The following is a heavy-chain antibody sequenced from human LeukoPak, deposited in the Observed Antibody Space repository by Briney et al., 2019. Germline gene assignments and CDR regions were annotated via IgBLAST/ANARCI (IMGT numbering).Heavy chain of an antibody. CDR1: GFTFSSYA. J-gene: IGHJ4*02. CDR3: AKGSLGYCTSTCYYFDC. D-gene: IGHD2-2*01. CDR2: ISGSGTGA. Sequence: GGSLRLSCAASGFTFSSYAMSWVRQAPGRGLERVSSISGSGTGAYYADSVRGRFTISRDNSKNTLYLKMNSLRAEDTAVYYCAKGSLGYCTSTCYYFDCWGQGTLVAVSS. V-gene: IGHV3-23*01.